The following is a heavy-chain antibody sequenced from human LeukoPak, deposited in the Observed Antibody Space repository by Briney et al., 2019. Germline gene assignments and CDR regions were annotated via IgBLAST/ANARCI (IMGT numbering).Heavy chain of an antibody. CDR2: ISSGGSKI. J-gene: IGHJ4*02. V-gene: IGHV3-11*01. CDR1: GFTFSDYY. CDR3: ARRRYVAGSDY. D-gene: IGHD6-19*01. Sequence: GGSLRLSCAASGFTFSDYYMRWIRQAPGKGLEWVSYISSGGSKIYYADSVKGRFTISRDNAKNSLYLQMNSLRAEDTAVYYCARRRYVAGSDYWGQGTLVTVSS.